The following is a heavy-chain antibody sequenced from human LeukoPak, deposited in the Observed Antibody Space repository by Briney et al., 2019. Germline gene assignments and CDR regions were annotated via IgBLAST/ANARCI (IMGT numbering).Heavy chain of an antibody. V-gene: IGHV3-7*01. CDR2: IKQDGSEK. CDR1: GFSFSSYW. CDR3: ARGGWYDYVWGSQDY. Sequence: PGGSLRLSCAASGFSFSSYWMSWGRQAPGKGLEWVANIKQDGSEKYYVDSVKGRFTISRDNAKNSLYLQMNSLRAEDTAVYYCARGGWYDYVWGSQDYWGQGTLVTVSS. J-gene: IGHJ4*02. D-gene: IGHD3-16*01.